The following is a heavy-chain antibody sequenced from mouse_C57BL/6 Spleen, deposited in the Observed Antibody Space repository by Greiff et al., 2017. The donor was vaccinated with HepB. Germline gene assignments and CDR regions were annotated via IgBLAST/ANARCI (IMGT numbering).Heavy chain of an antibody. J-gene: IGHJ4*01. CDR2: IYPRSGNT. Sequence: QVQLQQSGAELARPGASVKLSCKASGYTFTSYGISWVKQRTGQGLEWIGEIYPRSGNTYYNEKFKGKATLTADKSSSTAYMELRSLTSEDSAVYFCARNDYDEDAMDYWGQGTSVTVSS. CDR1: GYTFTSYG. V-gene: IGHV1-81*01. CDR3: ARNDYDEDAMDY. D-gene: IGHD2-4*01.